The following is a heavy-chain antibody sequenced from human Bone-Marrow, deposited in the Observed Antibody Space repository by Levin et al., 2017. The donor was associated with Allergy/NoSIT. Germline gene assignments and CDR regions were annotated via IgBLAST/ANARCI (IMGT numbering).Heavy chain of an antibody. Sequence: GASVKVSCKASEYTFTSFYIHWVRQAPGQGLEWMGRINPHSGAPNYAQKLQGRVTMTSDTSTTTAYMELSRLTSAYTAVYYCARQAGTTFDYWGQGTLVAVSS. V-gene: IGHV1-2*06. CDR1: EYTFTSFY. CDR3: ARQAGTTFDY. D-gene: IGHD6-19*01. J-gene: IGHJ4*02. CDR2: INPHSGAP.